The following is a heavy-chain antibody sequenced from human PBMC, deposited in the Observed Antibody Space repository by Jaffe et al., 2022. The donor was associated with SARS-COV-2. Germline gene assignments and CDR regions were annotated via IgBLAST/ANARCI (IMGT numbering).Heavy chain of an antibody. CDR3: ARQRVGSSGTYFDFYNYYVDV. D-gene: IGHD3-10*01. CDR2: TYYSGAT. Sequence: QMQLQESGPRLVKPSETLSLTCTISRGSIVSTSYYWGWVRQAPGKGLEWIVSTYYSGATDNNPSLQSRVAISVDTSKNQFSLNLTSVTAADTAIYFCARQRVGSSGTYFDFYNYYVDVWSEGISVTVSS. J-gene: IGHJ6*03. V-gene: IGHV4-39*01. CDR1: RGSIVSTSYY.